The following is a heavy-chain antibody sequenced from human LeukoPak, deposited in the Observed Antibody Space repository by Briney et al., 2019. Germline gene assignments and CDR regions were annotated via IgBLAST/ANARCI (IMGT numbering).Heavy chain of an antibody. Sequence: PSETLSLTCAVYGGSFSGYYWSWIRQPPGKGLEWIGEINHSGSTNYNPSLKSRVTISVDTSKNQLSLKLSSVTAADTAVYYCARKGTSVNWFDPWGQGTLVTVSS. J-gene: IGHJ5*02. CDR1: GGSFSGYY. D-gene: IGHD2-2*01. CDR2: INHSGST. CDR3: ARKGTSVNWFDP. V-gene: IGHV4-34*01.